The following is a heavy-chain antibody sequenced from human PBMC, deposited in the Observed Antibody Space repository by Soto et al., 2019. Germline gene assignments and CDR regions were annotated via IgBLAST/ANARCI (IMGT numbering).Heavy chain of an antibody. Sequence: PSETLSLTCTVSVGSISSYYWSWIRQPPGKGLEWIGYIYYSGSTNYNPSLKSRVTISADTSKNQFSLKLSSVTAADTAVYYCARTYGGYYDYWGQGTLVTVSS. V-gene: IGHV4-59*01. CDR2: IYYSGST. D-gene: IGHD2-8*01. CDR3: ARTYGGYYDY. CDR1: VGSISSYY. J-gene: IGHJ4*02.